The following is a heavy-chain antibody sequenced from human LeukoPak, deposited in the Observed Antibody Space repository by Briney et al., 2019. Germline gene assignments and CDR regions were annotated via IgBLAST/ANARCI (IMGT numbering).Heavy chain of an antibody. V-gene: IGHV3-7*05. D-gene: IGHD4-17*01. CDR1: GFTFSSYW. CDR2: IKQDGSEK. Sequence: GGSLRFSCAASGFTFSSYWMSWVRQAPGKGLEWVANIKQDGSEKYYVDSVKGRFTVSRDNAKNSLYLQMNSLRAEDTAVYYCARSANYGVNWFDPWGQGTLVTVSS. J-gene: IGHJ5*02. CDR3: ARSANYGVNWFDP.